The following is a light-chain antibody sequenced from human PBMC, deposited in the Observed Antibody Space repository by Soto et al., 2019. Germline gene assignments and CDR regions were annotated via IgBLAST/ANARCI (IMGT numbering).Light chain of an antibody. CDR2: DAS. CDR1: QSISSD. V-gene: IGKV3-11*01. J-gene: IGKJ4*01. Sequence: LTQSPATLSVSPGQRVTLSCRASQSISSDLAWYQQRPGQPSRLLIYDASNRATGIPARFSCSGSGTDFTLSISSLEPEYFALYFCQQRNNLPPTFGGGTKVE. CDR3: QQRNNLPPT.